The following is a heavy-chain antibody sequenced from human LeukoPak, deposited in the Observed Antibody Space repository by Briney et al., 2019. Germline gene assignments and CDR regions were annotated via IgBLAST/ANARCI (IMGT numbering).Heavy chain of an antibody. CDR3: ASSVFGVADN. CDR2: IYYSGSA. CDR1: GGSFSSYY. V-gene: IGHV4-59*08. J-gene: IGHJ4*02. Sequence: SETLSLTCAVYGGSFSSYYWSWIRQPPGKGLEWIGYIYYSGSANYNPSLKSRVTMSVDTSKNQFSLKLSSVTAADTAVYYCASSVFGVADNWGQGTLVTVSS. D-gene: IGHD3-3*01.